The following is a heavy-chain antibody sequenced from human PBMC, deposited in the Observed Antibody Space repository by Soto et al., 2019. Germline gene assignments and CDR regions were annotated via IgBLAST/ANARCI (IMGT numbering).Heavy chain of an antibody. CDR2: IYSGGRT. D-gene: IGHD5-12*01. CDR1: GFTVSSNY. J-gene: IGHJ3*02. CDR3: ARALPEMATIIRFATAFDI. Sequence: PGGSLRLSCAASGFTVSSNYMSWVRQAPGKGLEWVSVIYSGGRTYYADSVKGRFTISRDNSKNTLYLQMNSLRAEDTAVYYCARALPEMATIIRFATAFDIWGQGTMVTVSS. V-gene: IGHV3-66*01.